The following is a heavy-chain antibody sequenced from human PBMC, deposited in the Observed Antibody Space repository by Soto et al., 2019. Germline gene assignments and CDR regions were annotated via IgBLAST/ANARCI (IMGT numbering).Heavy chain of an antibody. CDR1: GGTFNSYA. J-gene: IGHJ6*04. CDR3: ALWGFRDGNKSKNNYGMDV. Sequence: QVQLVQSGAEVKKPGSSVTVSCKASGGTFNSYAISWVRQAPVQGLEWMGGIIPISGTANSAQNFQVRVASNADESTSAAYMQLRSLRSEDTAVDYCALWGFRDGNKSKNNYGMDVWGKWTTVTGSS. D-gene: IGHD3-10*01. CDR2: IIPISGTA. V-gene: IGHV1-69*01.